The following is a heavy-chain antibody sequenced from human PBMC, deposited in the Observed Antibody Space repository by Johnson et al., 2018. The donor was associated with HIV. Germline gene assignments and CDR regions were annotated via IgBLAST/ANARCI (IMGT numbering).Heavy chain of an antibody. CDR2: INWNGGST. CDR3: ARAVCRGGRCYSHDAFDI. CDR1: GFTFSSYG. D-gene: IGHD2-15*01. V-gene: IGHV3-20*04. J-gene: IGHJ3*02. Sequence: VQLVESGGGVVQPGRSLRLSCAASGFTFSSYGMPWVRQVPGKGLEWVSGINWNGGSTGSADSVKGRFPISRDNAKNSLYLQMNSLRAGDTALYYCARAVCRGGRCYSHDAFDIWGQGTMVTVSS.